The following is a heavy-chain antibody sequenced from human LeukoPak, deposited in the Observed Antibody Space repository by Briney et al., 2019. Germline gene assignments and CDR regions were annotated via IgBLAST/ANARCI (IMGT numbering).Heavy chain of an antibody. J-gene: IGHJ4*02. D-gene: IGHD5-24*01. CDR1: GGSISSGGYY. CDR2: IYYSGST. Sequence: SETLSLTCTVSGGSISSGGYYWSWIRQHPGKGLEWIGYIYYSGSTYYNPSLKSRVTISVDTSKNQFSLKLTSVTAADTAVYYCARDSRWLQYDYWGQGTLVTVSS. CDR3: ARDSRWLQYDY. V-gene: IGHV4-31*03.